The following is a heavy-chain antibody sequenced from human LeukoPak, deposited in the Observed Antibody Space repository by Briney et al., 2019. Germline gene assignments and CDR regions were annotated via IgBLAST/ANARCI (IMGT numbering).Heavy chain of an antibody. CDR2: ISAYNGNT. V-gene: IGHV1-18*01. D-gene: IGHD3-22*01. J-gene: IGHJ2*01. CDR1: GYIFTGYY. CDR3: ARVGGYYPSHWYFDL. Sequence: ASVKVSCKASGYIFTGYYIHWVRQAPGQGLEWMGWISAYNGNTNYAQKLQGRVTMTTDTSTSTAYMELRSLRSDDTAVYYCARVGGYYPSHWYFDLWGRGTLVTVSS.